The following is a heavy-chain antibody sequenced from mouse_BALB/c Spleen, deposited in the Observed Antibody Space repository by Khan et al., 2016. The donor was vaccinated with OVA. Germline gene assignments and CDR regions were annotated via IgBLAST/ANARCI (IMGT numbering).Heavy chain of an antibody. CDR3: ARGNYYGYVMDY. Sequence: EVQLQESGPGLVKPSQSLSLTCTVTGYSITSNYAWNWIRQFPGNKLEWMGYISYSGSTNYNPSLKSRISITRDTSKNQFFLQLNSVTTDDTATYYGARGNYYGYVMDYWGQGTSITVSS. D-gene: IGHD1-1*01. V-gene: IGHV3-2*02. J-gene: IGHJ4*01. CDR2: ISYSGST. CDR1: GYSITSNYA.